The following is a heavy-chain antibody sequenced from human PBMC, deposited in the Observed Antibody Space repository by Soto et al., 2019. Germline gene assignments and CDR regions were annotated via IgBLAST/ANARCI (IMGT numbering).Heavy chain of an antibody. D-gene: IGHD6-6*01. V-gene: IGHV3-23*01. CDR2: ISGSGGST. Sequence: EVHLSESGGGLVQPGGSLRLSCTASGFTFSSHAMSWVRQAPGKGLEWVSVISGSGGSTYYADSVKGRFTISRDSSKNTLYLQMNSLRAEDTAVYYCAKNVIDRYSSSDYWGQGTLVTVSS. CDR1: GFTFSSHA. CDR3: AKNVIDRYSSSDY. J-gene: IGHJ4*02.